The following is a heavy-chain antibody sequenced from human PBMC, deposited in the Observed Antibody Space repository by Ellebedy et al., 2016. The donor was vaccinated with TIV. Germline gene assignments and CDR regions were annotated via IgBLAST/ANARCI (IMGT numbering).Heavy chain of an antibody. D-gene: IGHD3-10*01. CDR2: ISSDGTNK. Sequence: GGSLRLXXAASRFTFSIFGLHWVRQAPGKGLEWVAIISSDGTNKYYADSVRGRFTISRDNSKNTLYLQMDSLRVEDTAIYYCAKDESVGEVPRPFDYWGQGTLVTASS. V-gene: IGHV3-30*18. CDR3: AKDESVGEVPRPFDY. J-gene: IGHJ4*02. CDR1: RFTFSIFG.